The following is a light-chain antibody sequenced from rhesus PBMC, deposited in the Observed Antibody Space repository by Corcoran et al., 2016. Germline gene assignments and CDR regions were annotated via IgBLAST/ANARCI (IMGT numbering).Light chain of an antibody. CDR3: QQHNSYPT. CDR2: YAS. Sequence: DIQMTQSPSSLSASVGDTVTITCRASQGISNYLAWYQQKPGKAPKPLIYYASKLVSGVPSSFSGSGSVTEFTLTISSLQPEEFATYDCQQHNSYPTFGQGTKVEIK. CDR1: QGISNY. V-gene: IGKV1S14*01. J-gene: IGKJ1*01.